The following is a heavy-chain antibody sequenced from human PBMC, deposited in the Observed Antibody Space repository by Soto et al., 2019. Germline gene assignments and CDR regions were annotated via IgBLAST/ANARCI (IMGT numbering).Heavy chain of an antibody. D-gene: IGHD3-10*01. CDR1: GFTFSSYS. J-gene: IGHJ4*02. V-gene: IGHV3-23*01. Sequence: GGSLRLSCAASGFTFSSYSMSWVRQAPGKGLEWVSGFRTSGDGGTTYYADSVKGRFTISRDNSKNMLFLQMNSLRAEDAAIYYCAKKVNSGPGSQYFDYWGQGTLVTVSS. CDR2: FRTSGDGGTT. CDR3: AKKVNSGPGSQYFDY.